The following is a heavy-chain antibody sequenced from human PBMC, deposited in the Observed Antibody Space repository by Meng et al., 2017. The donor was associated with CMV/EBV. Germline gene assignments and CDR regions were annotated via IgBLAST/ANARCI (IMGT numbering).Heavy chain of an antibody. J-gene: IGHJ6*02. CDR3: ARTAYNRGWWGGDYYSGMDV. CDR2: IDPSSGGT. Sequence: ASVKVSCKASGFTFTGYYIHWVRQAPGQGLEWMGWIDPSSGGTHYAQRFQGRVTMTRDTSISTAYMALTRLRSDDTAVYYCARTAYNRGWWGGDYYSGMDVWGQGTTVTVSS. CDR1: GFTFTGYY. D-gene: IGHD6-19*01. V-gene: IGHV1-2*02.